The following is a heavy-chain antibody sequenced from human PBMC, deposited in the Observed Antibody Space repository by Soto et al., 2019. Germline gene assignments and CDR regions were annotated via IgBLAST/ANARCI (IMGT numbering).Heavy chain of an antibody. Sequence: GASVKVSCKASGGTFSSYAISWVRQAPGQRLEWKGGIIPIFGTANYAQKFQGRVTITADESTSTAYMELSSLRSEDTAVYYCARGSSSSSFVDYYYYYGMDVWGQGTTVTVSS. CDR1: GGTFSSYA. V-gene: IGHV1-69*13. J-gene: IGHJ6*02. D-gene: IGHD6-6*01. CDR3: ARGSSSSSFVDYYYYYGMDV. CDR2: IIPIFGTA.